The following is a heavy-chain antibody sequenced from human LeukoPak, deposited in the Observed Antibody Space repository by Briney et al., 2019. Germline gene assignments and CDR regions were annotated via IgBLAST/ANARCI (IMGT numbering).Heavy chain of an antibody. V-gene: IGHV4-61*03. Sequence: SETLSLTCAVSGGSIVVAAYSWSWIRQPPGKGLEWIGYIYYSGSANYNSSLKSRVTISEDTSKNHLSLKLSSVTAADTAVYYCARVDLRDAFDIWGQGTMVTVSS. D-gene: IGHD3-9*01. CDR2: IYYSGSA. CDR3: ARVDLRDAFDI. J-gene: IGHJ3*02. CDR1: GGSIVVAAYS.